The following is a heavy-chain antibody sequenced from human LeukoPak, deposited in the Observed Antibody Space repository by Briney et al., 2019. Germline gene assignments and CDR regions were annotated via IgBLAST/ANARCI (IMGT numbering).Heavy chain of an antibody. J-gene: IGHJ5*02. CDR1: GGSISSSSYY. CDR3: ARDIDYYDSSGLNWIDP. V-gene: IGHV4-39*07. Sequence: PSETLSLTCTVSGGSISSSSYYWGWIRQPPGKGLEWIGSIYYSGSTYYNPSLKSRVTISVDTSKNQFSLKLSSVTAADTAVYYCARDIDYYDSSGLNWIDPWGQGTLVTVSS. CDR2: IYYSGST. D-gene: IGHD3-22*01.